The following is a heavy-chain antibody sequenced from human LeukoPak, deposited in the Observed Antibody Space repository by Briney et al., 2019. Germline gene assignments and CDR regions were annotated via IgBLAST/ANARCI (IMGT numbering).Heavy chain of an antibody. Sequence: GGPLRLSCAASGFTVSSNYMSWVRQAPGEGLEWGSSIRLTSNDIYYAASVRGRFIISRDNAKNLLSLQMNSLRAEDTALYYCARGDTSLQRNDALDIWGQGTMVSVSS. J-gene: IGHJ3*02. V-gene: IGHV3-21*01. CDR1: GFTVSSNY. CDR3: ARGDTSLQRNDALDI. D-gene: IGHD2/OR15-2a*01. CDR2: IRLTSNDI.